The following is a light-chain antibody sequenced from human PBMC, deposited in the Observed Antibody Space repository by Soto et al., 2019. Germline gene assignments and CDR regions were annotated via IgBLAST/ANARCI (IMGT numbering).Light chain of an antibody. V-gene: IGKV3-11*01. J-gene: IGKJ2*01. Sequence: EIVLTQSPATLSLSPGERATLSCRASQSVSSYLAWYQQKPGQAPRRLIYDASNRATGIPARFSGGGSGTDSTLTISSLEPEDFAVYYCQQRFNWPRFTFGQGTKLEIK. CDR2: DAS. CDR1: QSVSSY. CDR3: QQRFNWPRFT.